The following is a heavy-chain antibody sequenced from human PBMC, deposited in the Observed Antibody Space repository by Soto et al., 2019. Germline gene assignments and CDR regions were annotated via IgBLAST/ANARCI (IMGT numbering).Heavy chain of an antibody. Sequence: LRLSCAASGFTFSTYAMNWVRQAPGKGLEWVSSISSSGSFRYYADSVKGRFTISRDNAKNSLYLQMNSLRAQDTAVYYCARGAPGRDGYNLDFQHWGQGTLVTVSS. CDR2: ISSSGSFR. CDR3: ARGAPGRDGYNLDFQH. D-gene: IGHD5-12*01. CDR1: GFTFSTYA. V-gene: IGHV3-21*04. J-gene: IGHJ1*01.